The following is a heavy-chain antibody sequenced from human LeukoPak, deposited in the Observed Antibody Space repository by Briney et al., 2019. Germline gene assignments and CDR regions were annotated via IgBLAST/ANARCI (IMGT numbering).Heavy chain of an antibody. CDR3: ARDYYDSSGYYKDWGFDY. J-gene: IGHJ4*02. CDR1: GGSISSYY. V-gene: IGHV4-4*07. D-gene: IGHD3-22*01. Sequence: KPSETLSLTCTVSGGSISSYYWGWIRQPAGKGLEWIGRIYTSGSTNYNPSLKSRVTMSVDTSKNQFSLKLSSVTAADTAVYYCARDYYDSSGYYKDWGFDYWGQGTLVTVSS. CDR2: IYTSGST.